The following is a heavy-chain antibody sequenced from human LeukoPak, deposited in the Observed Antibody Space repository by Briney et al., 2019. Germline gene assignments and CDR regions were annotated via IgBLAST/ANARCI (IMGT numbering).Heavy chain of an antibody. V-gene: IGHV4-34*01. CDR2: INHSGST. D-gene: IGHD3-22*01. CDR3: AATYYYDSSGYYLFDY. J-gene: IGHJ4*02. Sequence: SETLSLTCAVYGGSFSGYYWSWIRQPPGKGLEWIGEINHSGSTNYNPSLKSRVTISVDTSKNQFSLKLSSVTAADTAVYYCAATYYYDSSGYYLFDYWGRGTLVTVSS. CDR1: GGSFSGYY.